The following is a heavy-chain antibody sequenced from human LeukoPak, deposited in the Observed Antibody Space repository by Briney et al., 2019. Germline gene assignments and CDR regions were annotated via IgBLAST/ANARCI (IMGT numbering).Heavy chain of an antibody. CDR1: GGPFSGYY. CDR2: INHSGST. Sequence: SETLSLTCAVYGGPFSGYYWSWIRQPPGKGLEWIGEINHSGSTNYNPSLKSRVTISVDTSKNQFSLKLSSVTAADTAVYYCARVAWRRWLQSKRYYFDYWGQGTLVTVSS. V-gene: IGHV4-34*01. J-gene: IGHJ4*02. CDR3: ARVAWRRWLQSKRYYFDY. D-gene: IGHD5-24*01.